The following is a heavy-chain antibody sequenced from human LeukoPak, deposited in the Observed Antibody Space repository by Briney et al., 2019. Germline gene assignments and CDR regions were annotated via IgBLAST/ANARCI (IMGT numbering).Heavy chain of an antibody. CDR3: ARDNHSGSWSWFDP. Sequence: ASVKVSCKSSGYTFTNYGIIWLRQAPGQGPEWMGWISAYSGHTNYVQKLQGRVTMTTDTSTSTAYMELRSLRSDDTAVYYCARDNHSGSWSWFDPWAREPWSASPQ. CDR1: GYTFTNYG. CDR2: ISAYSGHT. V-gene: IGHV1-18*01. J-gene: IGHJ5*02. D-gene: IGHD6-13*01.